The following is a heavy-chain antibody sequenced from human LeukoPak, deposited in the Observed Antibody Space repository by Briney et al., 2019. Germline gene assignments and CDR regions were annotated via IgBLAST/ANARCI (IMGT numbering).Heavy chain of an antibody. CDR3: AKGNYYDLPYYFDY. V-gene: IGHV3-9*01. CDR2: ISWNSGSI. Sequence: GGSLRLSCAASGFTFDDYAMHWVRQAPGKGLEWVSGISWNSGSIGYADSVKGRFTISRDNAKNSLYPQMNSLRAEDTALYYCAKGNYYDLPYYFDYWGQGTLVTVSS. CDR1: GFTFDDYA. D-gene: IGHD3-22*01. J-gene: IGHJ4*02.